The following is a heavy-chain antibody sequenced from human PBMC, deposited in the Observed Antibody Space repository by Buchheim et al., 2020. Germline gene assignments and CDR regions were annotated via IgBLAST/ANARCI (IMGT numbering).Heavy chain of an antibody. CDR3: ARVRIAAAGSFYYFDY. CDR2: IYTSGST. J-gene: IGHJ4*02. CDR1: GGSISSGSYY. Sequence: QVQLQESGPGLVKPSQTLSLTCTVSGGSISSGSYYWSWIRQPAGKGLEWIGRIYTSGSTNYNPSLKSRVTISVDTSKNQFSLKLSSVTAADTAVYYCARVRIAAAGSFYYFDYWGQGTL. V-gene: IGHV4-61*02. D-gene: IGHD6-13*01.